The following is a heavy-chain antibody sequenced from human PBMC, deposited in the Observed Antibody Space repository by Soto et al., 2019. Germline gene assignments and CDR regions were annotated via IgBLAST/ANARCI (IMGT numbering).Heavy chain of an antibody. D-gene: IGHD6-6*01. CDR2: ISPDGGNQ. J-gene: IGHJ1*01. V-gene: IGHV3-30-3*01. Sequence: GGSLRLSCVASGFIFSDYAMHWARQAPGKGLVWVALISPDGGNQYYSESAKGRFTISRDNPKNTLYLQMNDLRPDDTALYYCARENSRIAPRLFQHWGHGSLVTVSS. CDR1: GFIFSDYA. CDR3: ARENSRIAPRLFQH.